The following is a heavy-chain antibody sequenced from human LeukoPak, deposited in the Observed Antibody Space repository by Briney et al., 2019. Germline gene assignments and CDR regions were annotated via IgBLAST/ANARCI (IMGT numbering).Heavy chain of an antibody. Sequence: SGTLSLTCAVSGGSISSSNWWSWVRPPPGKGLEWIGEIYHSGSTNYNPSLKSRVTISVDKSKNQFSLKLSSVTAADTAVYYCASSWISNRPFDYWGQGTLVTVSS. CDR3: ASSWISNRPFDY. D-gene: IGHD5-12*01. CDR1: GGSISSSNW. V-gene: IGHV4-4*02. J-gene: IGHJ4*02. CDR2: IYHSGST.